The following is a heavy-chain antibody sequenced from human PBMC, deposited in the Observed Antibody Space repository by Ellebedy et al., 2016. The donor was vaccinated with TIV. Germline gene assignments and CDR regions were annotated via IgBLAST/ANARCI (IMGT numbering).Heavy chain of an antibody. D-gene: IGHD6-13*01. CDR3: ARDEYNISWFKY. J-gene: IGHJ4*02. CDR1: GGSIRTSSYY. V-gene: IGHV4-39*07. Sequence: MPGGSLRPSCTVSGGSIRTSSYYWGWIRQPTGQGLEWIWTMSYSGRTYYNPSLKSRVTISVDTSKNQFSLKLSSVTAADAAVYYCARDEYNISWFKYWGQGTLVTVSS. CDR2: MSYSGRT.